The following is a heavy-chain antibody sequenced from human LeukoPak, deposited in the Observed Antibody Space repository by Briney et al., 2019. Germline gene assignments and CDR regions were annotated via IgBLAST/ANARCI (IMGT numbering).Heavy chain of an antibody. J-gene: IGHJ6*02. CDR1: GGSISSGDYS. Sequence: PSQTLSLTCTVSGGSISSGDYSWSWIRQPAGKGLEWIGRIYTSGSTNYNPSLKSRVTMSVDTSKNQFSLKLSSVTAADTAVYYCARDDIVVVPAAILYYGMDVWGQGTTVTVSS. V-gene: IGHV4-61*02. CDR3: ARDDIVVVPAAILYYGMDV. CDR2: IYTSGST. D-gene: IGHD2-2*01.